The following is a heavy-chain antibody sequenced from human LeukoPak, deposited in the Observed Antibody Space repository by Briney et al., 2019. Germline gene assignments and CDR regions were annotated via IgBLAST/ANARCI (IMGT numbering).Heavy chain of an antibody. CDR3: ARDGFDY. J-gene: IGHJ4*02. CDR1: GFTFSCYA. CDR2: ISYDGSNK. V-gene: IGHV3-30*04. Sequence: GGSLRLSCAASGFTFSCYAMHWVRQAPGKGLEWVAVISYDGSNKYYADSVKGRFTISRDNSKNTLYLQMNSLRAEDTAVYYCARDGFDYWGQGTLVTVSS.